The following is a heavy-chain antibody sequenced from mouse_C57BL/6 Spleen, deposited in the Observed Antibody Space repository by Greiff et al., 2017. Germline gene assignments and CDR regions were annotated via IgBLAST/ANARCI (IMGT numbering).Heavy chain of an antibody. V-gene: IGHV1-81*01. J-gene: IGHJ2*01. D-gene: IGHD2-5*01. CDR2: IYPRSGNT. Sequence: VQLQESGAELARPGASVKLSCKASGYTFTSYGISWVKQRTGQGLEWIGEIYPRSGNTYYNEKFKGKATLTADKSSSTAYMELRSLTSEDSAVYFCARSYYSNYFDYGGQGTTLTVSS. CDR3: ARSYYSNYFDY. CDR1: GYTFTSYG.